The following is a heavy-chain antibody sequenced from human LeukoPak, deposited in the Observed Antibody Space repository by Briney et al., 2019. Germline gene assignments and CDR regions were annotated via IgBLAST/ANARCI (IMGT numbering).Heavy chain of an antibody. V-gene: IGHV3-15*01. CDR1: GFTFSNAW. CDR2: IKSKTDGGTT. J-gene: IGHJ4*02. CDR3: TTDPGVVVGGTHFDY. Sequence: GSLILSCSASGFTFSNAWMSWVRQGPGKGLEWVGRIKSKTDGGTTDYAAPVKGRFTISRDDSKNTLYLQMNSLKTEDTAVYYCTTDPGVVVGGTHFDYWGQGTLVTVSS. D-gene: IGHD3-22*01.